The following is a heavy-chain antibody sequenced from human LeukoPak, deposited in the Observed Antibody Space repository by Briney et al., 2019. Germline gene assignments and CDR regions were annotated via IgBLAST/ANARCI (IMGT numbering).Heavy chain of an antibody. CDR3: AKDPRKGYYGSGTYGDY. J-gene: IGHJ4*02. CDR1: GFTFSSYA. V-gene: IGHV3-23*01. D-gene: IGHD3-10*01. Sequence: GGSLRLSCAASGFTFSSYAMSWVRQAQGKGLEWVSAISGSGGSTYYADSVKGRFTISRDNSKNTLYLQMNSLRAEDTAVYYCAKDPRKGYYGSGTYGDYWGQGTLVTVSS. CDR2: ISGSGGST.